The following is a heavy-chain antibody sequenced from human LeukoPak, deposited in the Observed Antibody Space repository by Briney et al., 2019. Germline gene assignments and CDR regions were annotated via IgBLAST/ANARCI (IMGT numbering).Heavy chain of an antibody. D-gene: IGHD2-15*01. Sequence: SETLSLTCTVSGGSISSYYWSWIRQPPGKGLEWIGYIYYSGSTNYNPSLKSRVTISVDTSKNQFSLKLSPVTAADTAVYYCARQDYCSGGSCHDYWGQGTLVTVSS. V-gene: IGHV4-59*01. CDR3: ARQDYCSGGSCHDY. CDR2: IYYSGST. J-gene: IGHJ4*02. CDR1: GGSISSYY.